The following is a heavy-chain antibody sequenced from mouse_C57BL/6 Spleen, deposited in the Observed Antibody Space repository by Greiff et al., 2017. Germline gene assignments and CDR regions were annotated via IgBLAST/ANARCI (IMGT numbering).Heavy chain of an antibody. J-gene: IGHJ4*01. V-gene: IGHV1-69*01. D-gene: IGHD1-1*01. Sequence: QVQLQQPGAELVMPGASVKLSCKASGSTFTSYWMPWVKQRPGQGLEWIGELAPSDSYTNYNQKFKGKSTLTVDKSSSTAYMQLSSLTSEDSAVYYCASGNYGSSPYAMDYWGQGTSVTVSS. CDR2: LAPSDSYT. CDR1: GSTFTSYW. CDR3: ASGNYGSSPYAMDY.